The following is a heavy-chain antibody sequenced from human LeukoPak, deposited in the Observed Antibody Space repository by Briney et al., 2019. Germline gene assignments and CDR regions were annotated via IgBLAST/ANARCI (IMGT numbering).Heavy chain of an antibody. V-gene: IGHV1-69*13. CDR1: GYTFTGYY. CDR3: AITMVRGVIRYYFDY. D-gene: IGHD3-10*01. CDR2: IIPIFGTA. Sequence: ASVKVSCKASGYTFTGYYMHWVRQAPGQGLEWMGGIIPIFGTANYAQKFQGRVTITADESTSTAYMELSSLRSEDTAVYYCAITMVRGVIRYYFDYWGQGTLVTVSS. J-gene: IGHJ4*02.